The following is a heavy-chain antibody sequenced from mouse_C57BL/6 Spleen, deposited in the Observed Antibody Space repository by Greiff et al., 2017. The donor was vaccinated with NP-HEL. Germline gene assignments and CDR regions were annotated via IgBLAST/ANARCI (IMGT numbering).Heavy chain of an antibody. CDR1: GYTFTDYY. J-gene: IGHJ4*01. CDR3: TRPTVVAGAMDY. Sequence: EVQLQQSGPELVKPGASVKISCKASGYTFTDYYMNWVKQSHGKSLEWIGDINPNNGGTSYNQKFKGKATLTVDKSSSTDYMALRSLTSEDSAVYYCTRPTVVAGAMDYWGQGTSVTVSS. CDR2: INPNNGGT. V-gene: IGHV1-26*01. D-gene: IGHD1-1*01.